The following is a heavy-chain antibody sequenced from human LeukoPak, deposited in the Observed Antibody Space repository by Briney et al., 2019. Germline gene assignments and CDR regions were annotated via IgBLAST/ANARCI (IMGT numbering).Heavy chain of an antibody. CDR1: GGSISSYY. J-gene: IGHJ4*02. Sequence: PSETLSLTCTVSGGSISSYYWSWIRQPPGKGLEWIGYIYYSGSTNYNPSLKSRVTISVDTSKNQFSLKLSSVTAADTAVYYCARQAVGATTAFDYWGQGTLVTVSS. D-gene: IGHD1-26*01. V-gene: IGHV4-59*08. CDR2: IYYSGST. CDR3: ARQAVGATTAFDY.